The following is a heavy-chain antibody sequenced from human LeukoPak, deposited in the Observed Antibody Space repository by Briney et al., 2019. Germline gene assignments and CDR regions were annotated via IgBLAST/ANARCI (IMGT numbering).Heavy chain of an antibody. CDR2: IIPIFGTA. D-gene: IGHD1-26*01. CDR3: ARGGVGATPLYYFDY. V-gene: IGHV1-69*13. Sequence: SVKVSCKASGGTFSSYAISWVRQAPGQGLECMGGIIPIFGTANYAQKFQGRVMITADESTSTAYMELSSLRSEDTAVYYCARGGVGATPLYYFDYWGQGTLVTVSS. CDR1: GGTFSSYA. J-gene: IGHJ4*02.